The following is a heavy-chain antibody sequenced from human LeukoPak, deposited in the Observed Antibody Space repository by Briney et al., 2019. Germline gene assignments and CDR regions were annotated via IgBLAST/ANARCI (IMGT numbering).Heavy chain of an antibody. D-gene: IGHD6-13*01. CDR3: AKDRDIAAPQEGPGFEYYFDY. Sequence: PGGSLRLSCAASGFTFSSYGMHWVRQAPGKGLEWVAFIRYDGSNKYYADSVKGRFTISRDNSKNTLYLQMNSLRAEDTAVYYCAKDRDIAAPQEGPGFEYYFDYWGQGTLVTVSS. J-gene: IGHJ4*02. CDR1: GFTFSSYG. CDR2: IRYDGSNK. V-gene: IGHV3-30*02.